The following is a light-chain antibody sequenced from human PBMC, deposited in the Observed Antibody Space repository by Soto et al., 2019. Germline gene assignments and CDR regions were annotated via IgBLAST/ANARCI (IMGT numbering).Light chain of an antibody. V-gene: IGKV3-11*01. CDR3: QQRSNWPPAIT. CDR2: DAS. J-gene: IGKJ5*01. CDR1: QSVSSY. Sequence: EIVLTQSPSTLYLSPGERATLSCRARQSVSSYFAWYHQNPGQAPRLLIYDASNRATGIPARSSGSASGTDFTLTISSLEPEDFAVYYCQQRSNWPPAITFGQGTRLEIK.